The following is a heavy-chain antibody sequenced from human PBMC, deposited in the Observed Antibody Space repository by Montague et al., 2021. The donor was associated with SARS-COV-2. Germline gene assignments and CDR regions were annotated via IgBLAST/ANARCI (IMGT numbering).Heavy chain of an antibody. D-gene: IGHD3-10*01. V-gene: IGHV4-34*01. CDR3: ARLRDGVVPSPILGVGPYYSYYYMGV. CDR1: GTSFSGYY. Sequence: SETLSLTCAVYGTSFSGYYWNRIRQPPGKGLEWTGEINHGGSTKYSPSLKSRLTISADTSKNQFSLKLTSVAAADTAVYYCARLRDGVVPSPILGVGPYYSYYYMGVWGTGTTVTVSS. J-gene: IGHJ6*03. CDR2: INHGGST.